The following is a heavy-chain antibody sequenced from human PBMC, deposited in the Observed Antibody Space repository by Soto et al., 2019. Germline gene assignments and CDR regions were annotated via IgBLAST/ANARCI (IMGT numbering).Heavy chain of an antibody. Sequence: QVQLVQSGAEVKKPGASVKVSCKASGYTFTRYGISWVRQAPGQGLEWMGWISAYNGNTNYAQKLQGRVTMTTDTSTSTAYAELRGRRSDDTAVYYCARSSGSAYWFDPWAPGTLVNFS. CDR2: ISAYNGNT. CDR3: ARSSGSAYWFDP. CDR1: GYTFTRYG. D-gene: IGHD6-6*01. V-gene: IGHV1-18*01. J-gene: IGHJ5*02.